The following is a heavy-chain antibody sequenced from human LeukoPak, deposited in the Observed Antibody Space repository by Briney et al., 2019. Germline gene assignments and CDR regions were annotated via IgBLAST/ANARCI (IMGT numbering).Heavy chain of an antibody. CDR1: GCSISPYY. CDR2: IYNTGTT. V-gene: IGHV4-59*01. J-gene: IGHJ4*02. Sequence: SETLSLTCSVSGCSISPYYWNWIRQPPGKGLEWIGYIYNTGTTNYNPSLKSRVTISVDTSKNQFSLNLRSLNAADTAVYYCARKSPAGYFNFDYWGQGTLVAVSS. D-gene: IGHD2/OR15-2a*01. CDR3: ARKSPAGYFNFDY.